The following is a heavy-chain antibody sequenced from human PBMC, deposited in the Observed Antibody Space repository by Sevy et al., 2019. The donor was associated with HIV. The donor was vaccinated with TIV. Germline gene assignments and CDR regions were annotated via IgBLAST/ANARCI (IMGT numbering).Heavy chain of an antibody. CDR2: INQNGSVT. J-gene: IGHJ4*02. CDR1: GFSLNSFW. V-gene: IGHV3-7*01. Sequence: GGSLRLSFAASGFSLNSFWRNWVRQTPGKGLEWVANINQNGSVTYYVDSVKGRFTISRDNSRNLLYLQMTSLRVEDTALYYCVRAVATNGSFWGQGTLVTVSS. CDR3: VRAVATNGSF. D-gene: IGHD2-15*01.